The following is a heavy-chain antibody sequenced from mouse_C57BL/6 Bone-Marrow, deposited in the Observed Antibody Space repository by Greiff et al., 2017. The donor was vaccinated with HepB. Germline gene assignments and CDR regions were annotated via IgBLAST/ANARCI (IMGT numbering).Heavy chain of an antibody. V-gene: IGHV1-76*01. J-gene: IGHJ3*01. D-gene: IGHD1-1*01. CDR1: GYTFTDYY. CDR2: IYPGSGNT. Sequence: VQVVESGAELVRPGASVKLSCKASGYTFTDYYINWVKQRPGQGLEWLARIYPGSGNTYYNEKFKGKATLTAEKSASTAYMQLSSLTSEDSAVYFRARADYYGRTFAYWGQGTLVTVSA. CDR3: ARADYYGRTFAY.